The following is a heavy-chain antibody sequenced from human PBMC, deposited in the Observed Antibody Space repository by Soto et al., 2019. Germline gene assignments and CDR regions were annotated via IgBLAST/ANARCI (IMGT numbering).Heavy chain of an antibody. CDR3: ARTTAVPNTLRSRYFLDY. J-gene: IGHJ4*02. CDR1: GGSVSNKTYY. Sequence: PSETLSLTCSVSGGSVSNKTYYWSWIRQPPGKRLEWIGYVYYSGTTNYNPSLKSRVTMSVDLSKNQFSLRLSSVTTADTALYYCARTTAVPNTLRSRYFLDYWGQGTLVTVSS. V-gene: IGHV4-61*01. D-gene: IGHD4-17*01. CDR2: VYYSGTT.